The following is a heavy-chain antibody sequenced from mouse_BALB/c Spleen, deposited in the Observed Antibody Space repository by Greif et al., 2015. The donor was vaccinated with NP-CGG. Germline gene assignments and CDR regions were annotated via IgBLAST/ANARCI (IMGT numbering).Heavy chain of an antibody. V-gene: IGHV1-80*01. Sequence: VRLQQSGAELVRPGSSVKISCKASGYAFSSYWMNWVKQRPGQGPEWIGQIYPGDGDTNYNGKFKGKATLTADKSSSTAYMQLRSLKSEDSAVYFCARSQGYYFDYWGQGTTLTVSS. CDR3: ARSQGYYFDY. CDR2: IYPGDGDT. CDR1: GYAFSSYW. J-gene: IGHJ2*01.